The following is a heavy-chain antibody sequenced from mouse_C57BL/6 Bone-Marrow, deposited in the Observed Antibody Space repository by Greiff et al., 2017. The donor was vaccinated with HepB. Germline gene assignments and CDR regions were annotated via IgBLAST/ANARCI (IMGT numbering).Heavy chain of an antibody. CDR1: GYTFTSYW. Sequence: QVQLQQPGAELVRPGTSVKLSCKASGYTFTSYWMHWVKQRPGQGLEWIGVIDPSDSYTNYNQKFKGKATLTVDTSSSTAYMQLSSLTSEDSAVYYCASSDYGSGLYYWGQGTTLTVSS. J-gene: IGHJ2*01. CDR2: IDPSDSYT. V-gene: IGHV1-59*01. CDR3: ASSDYGSGLYY. D-gene: IGHD1-1*01.